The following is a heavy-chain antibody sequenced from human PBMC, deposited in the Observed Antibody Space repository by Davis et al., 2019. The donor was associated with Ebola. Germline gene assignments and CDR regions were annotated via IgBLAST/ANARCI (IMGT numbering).Heavy chain of an antibody. Sequence: ASVKVSCKASGGTFSSYAISWVRQAPGQGLEWMGIINPSGGSTSYAQKFQGRVTMTRDTSTSTVYMELSSLRSEDTAVYYCARGFRARYYYYGMDVWGQGTTVTVSS. J-gene: IGHJ6*02. D-gene: IGHD3-10*01. CDR3: ARGFRARYYYYGMDV. CDR1: GGTFSSYA. CDR2: INPSGGST. V-gene: IGHV1-46*01.